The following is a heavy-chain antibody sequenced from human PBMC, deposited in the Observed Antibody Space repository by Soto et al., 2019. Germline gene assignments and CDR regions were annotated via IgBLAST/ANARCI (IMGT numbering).Heavy chain of an antibody. CDR3: ANDHHTSGTYAFDM. Sequence: GGSLRLSCAASGFTFSSYWMSWIRQAPGKGLEWVANINQDGSEKYYVDSLKGRFTISRDNAKNSLYLQMNSLRAEDTAVYYCANDHHTSGTYAFDMWGQGTMVTVAS. D-gene: IGHD3-22*01. V-gene: IGHV3-7*01. J-gene: IGHJ3*02. CDR2: INQDGSEK. CDR1: GFTFSSYW.